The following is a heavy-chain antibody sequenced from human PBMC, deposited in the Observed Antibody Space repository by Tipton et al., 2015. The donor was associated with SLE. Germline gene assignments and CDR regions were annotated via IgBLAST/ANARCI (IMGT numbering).Heavy chain of an antibody. CDR1: GFTFSTYE. CDR3: AREKIATGGDAADI. J-gene: IGHJ3*02. Sequence: SLRLSCAASGFTFSTYEMNWVRQAPGKGLEWISYINSSGSDIFYADSVKGRFTVSRDNAKNSLYLQMNSLRVEDTAVYYCAREKIATGGDAADIWGQGTLVTVSS. CDR2: INSSGSDI. V-gene: IGHV3-48*03. D-gene: IGHD5-24*01.